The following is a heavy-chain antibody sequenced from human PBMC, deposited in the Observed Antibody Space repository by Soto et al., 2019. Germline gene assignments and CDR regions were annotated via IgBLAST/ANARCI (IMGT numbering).Heavy chain of an antibody. J-gene: IGHJ4*02. CDR2: LSFDGTSK. CDR3: AKDFYTVRVPAAPRPHYFDF. D-gene: IGHD2-2*01. Sequence: QVQLVESGGGVVQPGRSLRLSCAASGFTFSNYDMHWVRQAPGEGLEWVAVLSFDGTSKNYADSVKGRFTISRDNSKNTLFPQMNSLRTEDTAVYFCAKDFYTVRVPAAPRPHYFDFWGPGTLVTVSS. V-gene: IGHV3-30*18. CDR1: GFTFSNYD.